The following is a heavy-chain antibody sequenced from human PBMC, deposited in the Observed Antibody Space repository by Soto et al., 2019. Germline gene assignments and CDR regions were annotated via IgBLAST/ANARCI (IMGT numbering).Heavy chain of an antibody. CDR1: GFTFSSYG. Sequence: GGSLRLSCAASGFTFSSYGMNWVRQAPGKGLEWVSSISSSSSYIYYADSVKGRFTISRDNAKNSLYLQMNSLRAEDTAVYYCARDGAARDFAYWGQGTLVTVSS. CDR3: ARDGAARDFAY. V-gene: IGHV3-21*01. D-gene: IGHD6-6*01. J-gene: IGHJ4*02. CDR2: ISSSSSYI.